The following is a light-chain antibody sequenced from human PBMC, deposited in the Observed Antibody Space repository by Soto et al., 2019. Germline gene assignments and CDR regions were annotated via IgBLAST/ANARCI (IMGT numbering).Light chain of an antibody. V-gene: IGKV1-39*01. CDR3: QQSYSPLWT. J-gene: IGKJ1*01. CDR2: AAS. Sequence: DIQMTQSPSSLSASVGDRVTITCRASQSISIYLNWYQQKPGKAPKVLIYAASSLQSGVPSRFSGSGSGTDFTLTISSLQPEDFATYVCQQSYSPLWTFGQGTKVEIK. CDR1: QSISIY.